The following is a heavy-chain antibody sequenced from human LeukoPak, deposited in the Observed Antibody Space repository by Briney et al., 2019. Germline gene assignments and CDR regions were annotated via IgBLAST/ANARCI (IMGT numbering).Heavy chain of an antibody. V-gene: IGHV3-53*01. Sequence: PGGSLRLSCAASGFTFSDYFMGWVRQAPGKGLEWVSVTYSNGRTYYADSVKGRFTISRDISKNTLYLQMNSLRAEDTAVYYCARVLSGRGSLYDYYYYMDVWGKGTTVTISS. CDR1: GFTFSDYF. CDR3: ARVLSGRGSLYDYYYYMDV. D-gene: IGHD3-10*01. CDR2: TYSNGRT. J-gene: IGHJ6*03.